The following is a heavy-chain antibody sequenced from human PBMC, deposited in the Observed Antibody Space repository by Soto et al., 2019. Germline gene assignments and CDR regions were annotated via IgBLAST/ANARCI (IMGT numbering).Heavy chain of an antibody. J-gene: IGHJ6*02. D-gene: IGHD1-26*01. CDR2: ISGSGCST. CDR1: GFTFSNYA. V-gene: IGHV3-23*01. CDR3: ATTEFHPYYYDGMDV. Sequence: PGGSLRLSCTASGFTFSNYAMSWVRQAPGKGLEWVSTISGSGCSTNYADSVKGRFTISRDNSKNTLYLQMNSLRAEDTAVYYCATTEFHPYYYDGMDVWGQGTTVTVSS.